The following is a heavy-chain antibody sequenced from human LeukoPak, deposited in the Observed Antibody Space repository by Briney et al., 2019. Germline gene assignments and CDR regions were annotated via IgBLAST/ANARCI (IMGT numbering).Heavy chain of an antibody. D-gene: IGHD1-26*01. J-gene: IGHJ4*02. CDR3: ARDGASYLRIAYFDY. Sequence: PSETLSLTCTVSGGSISSGGYYWSWIRQHPGKGLEWIGYIYYSGSTYYNPSLKSRVTISVDTSKNQFSLKLSSVTAADTAVYYCARDGASYLRIAYFDYWGQGTLVTVSS. CDR1: GGSISSGGYY. V-gene: IGHV4-31*03. CDR2: IYYSGST.